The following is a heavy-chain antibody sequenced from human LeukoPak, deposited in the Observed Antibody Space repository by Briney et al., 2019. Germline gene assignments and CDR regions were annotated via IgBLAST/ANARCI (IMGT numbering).Heavy chain of an antibody. CDR3: ASSYYYVFDY. CDR1: GGSITNNNYY. D-gene: IGHD3-10*02. CDR2: LYYSGST. Sequence: SETLSLTCTVSGGSITNNNYYWDWIRQPPGKGLEWIGDLYYSGSTHYNPSLKSRVTISVDTSKNQFSLKLNSVTAADTAVYYCASSYYYVFDYWGQGTLVTVSS. V-gene: IGHV4-39*07. J-gene: IGHJ4*02.